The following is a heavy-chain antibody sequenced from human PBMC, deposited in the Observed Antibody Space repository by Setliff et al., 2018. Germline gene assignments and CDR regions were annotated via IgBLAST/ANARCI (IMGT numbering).Heavy chain of an antibody. Sequence: SVKVSCKASGYTFTGYYMHWVRQAPGQGLEWMGWINPNSGGTNYAQKFQGWVTMTRDTSISTAYMELSRLRSDDTAVYYCARANSGWYLRGYFDYWGQGTLVTVSS. J-gene: IGHJ4*02. CDR3: ARANSGWYLRGYFDY. CDR2: INPNSGGT. V-gene: IGHV1-2*04. D-gene: IGHD6-19*01. CDR1: GYTFTGYY.